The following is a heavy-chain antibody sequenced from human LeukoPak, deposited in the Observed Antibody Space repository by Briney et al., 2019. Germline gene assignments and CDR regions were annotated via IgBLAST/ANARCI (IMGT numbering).Heavy chain of an antibody. V-gene: IGHV3-23*01. CDR3: ARRTRGSPGKNAFDI. D-gene: IGHD1-14*01. J-gene: IGHJ3*02. CDR1: GFTFSSYA. CDR2: ISGSGGST. Sequence: GGSLRLSCAASGFTFSSYAMSWVRQAPGKGLEWVSAISGSGGSTYYADSVKGRFTISRDNSKNTLYLQMNSLRTEDTAVYYCARRTRGSPGKNAFDIWGQGTMVTVSS.